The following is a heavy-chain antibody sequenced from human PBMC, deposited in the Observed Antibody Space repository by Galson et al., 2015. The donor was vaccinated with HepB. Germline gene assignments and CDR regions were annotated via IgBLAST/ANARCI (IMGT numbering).Heavy chain of an antibody. J-gene: IGHJ3*02. Sequence: SLRLSCAASGFTFSSYGMHWVRQAPGKGLEWVAVIWYDGSNKYYADSVKGRFTISRDNSKNTLYLQMNSLRAEDTAVYYCARDFPYYYDSSGYADAFDIWGQGTMVTVSS. CDR1: GFTFSSYG. CDR2: IWYDGSNK. D-gene: IGHD3-22*01. CDR3: ARDFPYYYDSSGYADAFDI. V-gene: IGHV3-33*01.